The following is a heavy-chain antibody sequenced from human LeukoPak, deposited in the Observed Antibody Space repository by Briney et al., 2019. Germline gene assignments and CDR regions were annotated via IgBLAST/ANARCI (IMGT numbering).Heavy chain of an antibody. Sequence: GGSLRLSCAASGFTFSSYAMHWVRQAPGKGLEWVAVISCDGSNKYYADSVKGRFTISRDNSKNTLYLQMNSLRAEDTAVYYCARNSGWYGGGNYFDYWGQGTLVTVSS. CDR2: ISCDGSNK. CDR3: ARNSGWYGGGNYFDY. D-gene: IGHD6-19*01. J-gene: IGHJ4*02. V-gene: IGHV3-30-3*01. CDR1: GFTFSSYA.